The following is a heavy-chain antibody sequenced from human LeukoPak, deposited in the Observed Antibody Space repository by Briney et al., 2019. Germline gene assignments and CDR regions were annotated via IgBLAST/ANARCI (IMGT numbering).Heavy chain of an antibody. J-gene: IGHJ4*02. CDR1: GGTFSSYA. CDR2: IIPIFGTA. Sequence: ASVKVSCKASGGTFSSYAISWVRQAPGQGLEWMGGIIPIFGTANYAQKFQGRVTITRNISISTAYMELSSLRSEDTAVYYCARGRCSSTSCYYFDYWGQGTLVTVSS. V-gene: IGHV1-69*05. CDR3: ARGRCSSTSCYYFDY. D-gene: IGHD2-2*01.